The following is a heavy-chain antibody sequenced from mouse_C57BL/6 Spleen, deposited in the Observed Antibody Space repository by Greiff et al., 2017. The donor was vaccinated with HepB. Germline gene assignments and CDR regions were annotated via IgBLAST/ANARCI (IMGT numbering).Heavy chain of an antibody. CDR1: GYSFTGYY. J-gene: IGHJ4*01. V-gene: IGHV1-42*01. CDR2: INPSTGGT. CDR3: ARGDSSGYRAMDY. D-gene: IGHD3-2*02. Sequence: EVKLMESGPELVKPGASVKISCKASGYSFTGYYMNWVKQSPEKSLEWIGEINPSTGGTTYNQKFKAKATLTVDKSSSTAYMQLKSLTSEDSAVYYCARGDSSGYRAMDYWGQGTSVTVSS.